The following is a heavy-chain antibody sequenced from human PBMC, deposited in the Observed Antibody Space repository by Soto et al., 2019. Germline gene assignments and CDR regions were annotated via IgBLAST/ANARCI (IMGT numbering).Heavy chain of an antibody. D-gene: IGHD6-13*01. J-gene: IGHJ5*02. CDR1: GFNFRSYA. Sequence: QVQLVESGGGVVQAGRSLRLSCAASGFNFRSYAIHWVRQALGKGLQWVAVISYDGSLEYYTDSVKGRFTISRDNSKNTLYLQMNSLRPEDTAIYYCARAAYSSSWNWFDPWGQGTLVTVSS. CDR3: ARAAYSSSWNWFDP. CDR2: ISYDGSLE. V-gene: IGHV3-30*04.